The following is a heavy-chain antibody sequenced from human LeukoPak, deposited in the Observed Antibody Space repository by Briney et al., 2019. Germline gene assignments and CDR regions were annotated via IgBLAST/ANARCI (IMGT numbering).Heavy chain of an antibody. CDR1: GFTFNNYA. J-gene: IGHJ4*02. CDR2: INDVGAP. V-gene: IGHV3-23*01. Sequence: GGSLRLSCASPGFTFNNYAMSWVRQAPGQGLQWVSGINDVGAPFYADSVKGRFTISRDSSKNTLYLQMNSLRVEDTAIYYCAKDHCSTTRCIAGFDFWGQGTLVTVSS. CDR3: AKDHCSTTRCIAGFDF. D-gene: IGHD2-2*01.